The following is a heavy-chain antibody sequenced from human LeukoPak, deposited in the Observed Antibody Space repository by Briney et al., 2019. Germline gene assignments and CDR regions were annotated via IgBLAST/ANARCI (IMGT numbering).Heavy chain of an antibody. Sequence: SETLSLTCAVYGGSFSGYYWSWIRQPPGKGLEWIGEINHSGSTNYNPSLKSRVTISVDTSKNQFSLKLSSVTAADTAVYYCARVTPYYYDSSGYYYVWAFDIWGQGTMVTVSS. CDR1: GGSFSGYY. J-gene: IGHJ3*02. D-gene: IGHD3-22*01. CDR2: INHSGST. CDR3: ARVTPYYYDSSGYYYVWAFDI. V-gene: IGHV4-34*01.